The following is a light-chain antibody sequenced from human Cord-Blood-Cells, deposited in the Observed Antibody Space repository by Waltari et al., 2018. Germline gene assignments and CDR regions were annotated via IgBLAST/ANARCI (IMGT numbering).Light chain of an antibody. J-gene: IGKJ3*01. CDR3: QQYDNLPFT. CDR2: DAS. CDR1: PDISNY. V-gene: IGKV1-33*01. Sequence: DIQMTQSPSSLSASVGDRVTITCQASPDISNYLNWYQQKPGKAPKLLIYDASNLGTGVASRFSGSGSGTDFTFTISSLQPEDIATYYCQQYDNLPFTFGPGTKVDIK.